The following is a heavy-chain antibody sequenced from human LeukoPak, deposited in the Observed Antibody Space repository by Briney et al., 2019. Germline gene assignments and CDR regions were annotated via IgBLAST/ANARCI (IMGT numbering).Heavy chain of an antibody. CDR3: ARNPYCCCGSCYFRHYYYYKDV. D-gene: IGHD2-15*01. J-gene: IGHJ6*03. Sequence: GGSLRLSCAASGFTFSSYSMNWVRQAPGKGLEWVSYISSSSSTIYYADSVKGRFTISRDNAKNSLYLQMNSLRAEDTAVYYWARNPYCCCGSCYFRHYYYYKDVWGKGTTVNGSS. CDR2: ISSSSSTI. CDR1: GFTFSSYS. V-gene: IGHV3-48*01.